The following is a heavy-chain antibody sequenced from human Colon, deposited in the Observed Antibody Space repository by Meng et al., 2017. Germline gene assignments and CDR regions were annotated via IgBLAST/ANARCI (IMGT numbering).Heavy chain of an antibody. J-gene: IGHJ4*02. V-gene: IGHV4-34*01. CDR3: ARGWGYCSSTSCYFLDY. CDR2: INHSGST. D-gene: IGHD2-2*01. Sequence: QVQLQQWGAGLLKPSETLSLTCAVYGGSFSGYYWSWIRQPPGKGLEWIGEINHSGSTNYNPSLKSRVTISVDTSKNQFSLKLSSVTAADTAVYYCARGWGYCSSTSCYFLDYWGQGTLLTVSS. CDR1: GGSFSGYY.